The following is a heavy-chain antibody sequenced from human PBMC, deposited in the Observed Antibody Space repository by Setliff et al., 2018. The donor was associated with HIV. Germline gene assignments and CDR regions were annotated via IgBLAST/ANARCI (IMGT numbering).Heavy chain of an antibody. J-gene: IGHJ4*02. CDR3: ARSPGDYLFDY. V-gene: IGHV1-3*01. D-gene: IGHD4-17*01. CDR1: GYTFTSYA. Sequence: ASVKVSCKASGYTFTSYAIHWVRQAPGQSLEWMGWINSGYGNTKYSQKFQGRVTITRDASASTAYMELSSLRSEDTAVYYCARSPGDYLFDYWGQGTLVTVSS. CDR2: INSGYGNT.